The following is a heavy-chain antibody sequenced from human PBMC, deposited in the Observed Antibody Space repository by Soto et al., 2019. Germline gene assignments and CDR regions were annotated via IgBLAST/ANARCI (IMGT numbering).Heavy chain of an antibody. V-gene: IGHV2-70*04. Sequence: SGPTLVNPTQTLTLTCAISGLSLSASETRVSWILQPPGKALEWLARIDWDDEEFYSTSLKTRLTISKDTSKNQVVLTITNVDPVDTATYYCAGRMRPDYSFDFWGQGALVTVSS. CDR1: GLSLSASETR. J-gene: IGHJ4*02. D-gene: IGHD2-21*02. CDR2: IDWDDEE. CDR3: AGRMRPDYSFDF.